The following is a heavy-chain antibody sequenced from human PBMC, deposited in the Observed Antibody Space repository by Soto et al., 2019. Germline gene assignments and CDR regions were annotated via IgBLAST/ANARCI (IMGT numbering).Heavy chain of an antibody. Sequence: PGGSLRLSCAASGFTFSSYAMSWVRQAPGKGLEWVSAISGSGGSTYYADSVKGRFTISRDNSKNTLYLQMNSLRAEDTAVYYCAKAPTVTTRYYYYGMDVWGQGTTVTVSS. J-gene: IGHJ6*02. CDR3: AKAPTVTTRYYYYGMDV. CDR2: ISGSGGST. D-gene: IGHD4-17*01. CDR1: GFTFSSYA. V-gene: IGHV3-23*01.